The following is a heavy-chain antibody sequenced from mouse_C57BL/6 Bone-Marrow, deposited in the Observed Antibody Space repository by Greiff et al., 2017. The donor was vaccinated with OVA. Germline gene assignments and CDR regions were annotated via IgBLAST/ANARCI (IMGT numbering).Heavy chain of an antibody. V-gene: IGHV1-82*01. CDR1: GYAFSSSW. CDR2: IYPGDGDT. CDR3: AKGYGKGYFDV. Sequence: VKLQESGPELVKPGASVKISCKASGYAFSSSWMNWVKQRPGKGLEWIGRIYPGDGDTNYNGKFKGKATLTADKSSSTAYMQLSSLTSEDSAVYFCAKGYGKGYFDVWGTGTTVTVSS. J-gene: IGHJ1*03. D-gene: IGHD2-1*01.